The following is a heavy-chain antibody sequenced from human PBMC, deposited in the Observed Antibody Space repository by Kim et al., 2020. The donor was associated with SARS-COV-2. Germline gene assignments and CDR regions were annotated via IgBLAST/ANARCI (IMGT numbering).Heavy chain of an antibody. CDR2: ISSSSSYI. CDR1: GFTFSSYS. CDR3: ARGDILTGYYTDDAFDI. V-gene: IGHV3-21*01. D-gene: IGHD3-9*01. Sequence: GSLRLSCAASGFTFSSYSMNWVRQAPGKGLEWVSSISSSSSYIYYADSVKGRFTISRDNAKNSLSLPMNSLRAEDTAVYYCARGDILTGYYTDDAFDIW. J-gene: IGHJ3*02.